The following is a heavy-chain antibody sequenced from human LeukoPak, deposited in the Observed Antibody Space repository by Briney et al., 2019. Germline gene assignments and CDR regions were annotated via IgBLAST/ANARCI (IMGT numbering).Heavy chain of an antibody. J-gene: IGHJ3*02. CDR2: IRSKAYGGTT. V-gene: IGHV3-49*04. CDR1: GFTFGDYA. D-gene: IGHD6-6*01. CDR3: TRDPYSSSVPNAFDI. Sequence: GGSLGLSCTASGFTFGDYAMSWVRQAPGKGLEWVGFIRSKAYGGTTEYAASVKGRFTISRDDSKSIAYLQMNSLKTEDTAVYYCTRDPYSSSVPNAFDIWGQGTMVTVSS.